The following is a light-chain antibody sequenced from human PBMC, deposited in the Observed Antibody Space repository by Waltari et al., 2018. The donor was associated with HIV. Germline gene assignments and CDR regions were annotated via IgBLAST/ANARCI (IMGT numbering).Light chain of an antibody. CDR2: AVA. CDR1: SRDVGNFNF. J-gene: IGLJ2*01. V-gene: IGLV2-11*01. Sequence: QSALTQPRSVSGSPGQSVTIHCTRTSRDVGNFNFPSWSQHLPGKPPKLVIYAVAKRPSWVPDRFSGSKSGNTASLTISGLQAEDEADYYCCTYAASNVIFGGGTKLTVL. CDR3: CTYAASNVI.